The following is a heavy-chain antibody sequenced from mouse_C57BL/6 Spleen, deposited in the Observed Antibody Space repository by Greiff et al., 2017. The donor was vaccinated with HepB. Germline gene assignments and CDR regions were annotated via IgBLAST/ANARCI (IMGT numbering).Heavy chain of an antibody. J-gene: IGHJ4*01. V-gene: IGHV10-1*01. CDR1: GFSFNTYA. CDR3: VRDYGSLYAMDY. D-gene: IGHD1-1*01. Sequence: EVKLVESGGGLVQPKGSLKLSCAASGFSFNTYAMNWVRQAPGKGLEWVARIRSKSNNYATYYADSVKDRFTISRDDSESMLYLQMNNLKTEDTAMYYCVRDYGSLYAMDYWGQGTSVTVSS. CDR2: IRSKSNNYAT.